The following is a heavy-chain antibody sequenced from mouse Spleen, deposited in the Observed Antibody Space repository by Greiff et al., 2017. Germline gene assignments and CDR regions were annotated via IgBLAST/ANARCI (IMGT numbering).Heavy chain of an antibody. Sequence: EVKVVESGGGLVKLGGSLKLSCAASGFTFSSYAMSWVRQTPEKRLEWVATISSGGGNTYYPDSVKGRFTISRDNAKNTLYLQMSSLKSEDTAMYYCARRGDYDDGLYYFDYWGQGTTLTVSS. D-gene: IGHD2-4*01. CDR3: ARRGDYDDGLYYFDY. V-gene: IGHV5-9*04. CDR1: GFTFSSYA. J-gene: IGHJ2*01. CDR2: ISSGGGNT.